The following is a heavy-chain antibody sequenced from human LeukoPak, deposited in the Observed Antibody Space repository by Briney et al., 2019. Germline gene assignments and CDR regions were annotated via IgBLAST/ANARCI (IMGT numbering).Heavy chain of an antibody. V-gene: IGHV1-8*01. CDR1: GYTFTSYD. D-gene: IGHD2-15*01. CDR3: ARAGGYCGRISCPYYFDY. Sequence: ASVTVSCKASGYTFTSYDINWVRQATGQGLEWMGWMNPNSGNTGYAQKFQGRVTMTRSTSISTAYMELSSLRSEDTAVYYCARAGGYCGRISCPYYFDYWGQGSLVAVSS. CDR2: MNPNSGNT. J-gene: IGHJ4*02.